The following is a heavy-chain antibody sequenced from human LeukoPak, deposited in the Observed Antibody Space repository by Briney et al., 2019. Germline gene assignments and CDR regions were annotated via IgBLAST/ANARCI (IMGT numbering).Heavy chain of an antibody. J-gene: IGHJ4*02. D-gene: IGHD3-10*01. CDR2: ISSSGSTI. Sequence: GGSLRLSCAASGFTFSSYSMNWVRQAPGKGLEWVSYISSSGSTIYYADSVKGRFTISRDNAKNSLYLQMNSLRAEDTAVYYCARSFLWFGELYPLWYFDYWGQGTLVTVSS. CDR1: GFTFSSYS. V-gene: IGHV3-48*04. CDR3: ARSFLWFGELYPLWYFDY.